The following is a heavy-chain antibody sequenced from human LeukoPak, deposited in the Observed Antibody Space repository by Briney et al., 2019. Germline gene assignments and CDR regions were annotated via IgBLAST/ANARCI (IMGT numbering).Heavy chain of an antibody. CDR3: AIATTGRGAFGS. Sequence: GGSLRLSCAASGFTFSDFWLSWVRQAPGKGLECVASTDEAGGDKLYVDSVKGRFTISRDNSKNSLSLQMNSLTAEDTAIYYCAIATTGRGAFGSWGQGTLVSVSS. V-gene: IGHV3-7*01. CDR2: TDEAGGDK. D-gene: IGHD1-1*01. CDR1: GFTFSDFW. J-gene: IGHJ4*02.